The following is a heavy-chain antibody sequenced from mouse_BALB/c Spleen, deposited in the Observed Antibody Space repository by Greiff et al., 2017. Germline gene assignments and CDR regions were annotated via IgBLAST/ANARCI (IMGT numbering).Heavy chain of an antibody. D-gene: IGHD2-2*01. J-gene: IGHJ4*01. CDR2: INPDSSTI. CDR1: GFDFSRYW. CDR3: ARHGYDGAMDY. V-gene: IGHV4-1*02. Sequence: EVKLVESGGGLVQPGGSLKLSCAASGFDFSRYWMSWVRQAPGKGLEWIGEINPDSSTINYTPSLKDKFIISRDNAKNTLYLQMSKVRSEDTALYYCARHGYDGAMDYWGQGTSVTVSS.